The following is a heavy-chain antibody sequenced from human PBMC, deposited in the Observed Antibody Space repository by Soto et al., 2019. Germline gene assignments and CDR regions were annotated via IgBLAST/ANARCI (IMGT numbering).Heavy chain of an antibody. J-gene: IGHJ6*02. CDR2: ISAYNGNT. CDR1: GYTFTSYG. V-gene: IGHV1-18*01. CDR3: ARQYSSGWYGYYYGMDV. D-gene: IGHD6-19*01. Sequence: QVQLVQSGAEVKKPGASVKVSCKASGYTFTSYGISWVRQAPGQGLEWMGWISAYNGNTNYAQKLQGRVTMTTDTSTSTAYMELRSLRSDDTAVYYCARQYSSGWYGYYYGMDVWGQATTVTVSS.